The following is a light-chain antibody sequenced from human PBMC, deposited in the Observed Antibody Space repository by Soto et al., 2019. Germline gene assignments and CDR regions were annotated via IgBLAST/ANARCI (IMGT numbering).Light chain of an antibody. CDR3: AAWDDSLNGYV. CDR2: SNN. V-gene: IGLV1-44*01. Sequence: QSVLTQPPSASGTPGQRVTISCSGSSSDIGRYTVNWYQQLPGTAPKLLIYSNNQRPSGVPDRFSGSKSGTSASLAISGLQSEDEADYSCAAWDDSLNGYVFRTGTKVTVL. CDR1: SSDIGRYT. J-gene: IGLJ1*01.